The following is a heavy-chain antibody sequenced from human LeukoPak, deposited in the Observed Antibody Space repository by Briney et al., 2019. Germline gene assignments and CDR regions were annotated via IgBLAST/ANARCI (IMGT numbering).Heavy chain of an antibody. J-gene: IGHJ4*02. D-gene: IGHD3-22*01. CDR2: INHSGST. V-gene: IGHV4-34*01. Sequence: SETLSLTCAVYGGSFSGYYWSWIRQPPGKGLEWIGEINHSGSTNHNPSLKSRVTISVDTSKNQFSLKLSSVAAADTAVYYCASYDSSGYYYLEGDYFDYWGQGTLVTVSS. CDR1: GGSFSGYY. CDR3: ASYDSSGYYYLEGDYFDY.